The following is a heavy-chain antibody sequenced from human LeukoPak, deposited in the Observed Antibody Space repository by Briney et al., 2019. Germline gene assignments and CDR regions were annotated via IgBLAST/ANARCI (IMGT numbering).Heavy chain of an antibody. V-gene: IGHV3-23*01. CDR3: VVGYSGWYYFDY. CDR1: GFTFSSYS. D-gene: IGHD6-19*01. Sequence: GGSLRLSCAASGFTFSSYSMNWVRQAPGKGLEWVSAISGSGGSTYYADSVKGRFTISRDNSKNTLYLQMNSLRAEDTAVYYCVVGYSGWYYFDYWGQGTLVTVSS. CDR2: ISGSGGST. J-gene: IGHJ4*02.